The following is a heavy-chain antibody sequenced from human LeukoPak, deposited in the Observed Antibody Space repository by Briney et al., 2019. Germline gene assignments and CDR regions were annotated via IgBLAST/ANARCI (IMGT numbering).Heavy chain of an antibody. Sequence: SETLSLTCTVSGGSISSYYWSWIRQPPGKGLEWIGYIYYSGSTNYNPSLKSRVTISVDTSKNHFSLKLSSVTAADTAVYYCATLSGYSSSWPYYYYGMDVWGQGTTVTVSS. D-gene: IGHD6-13*01. CDR2: IYYSGST. V-gene: IGHV4-59*08. J-gene: IGHJ6*02. CDR3: ATLSGYSSSWPYYYYGMDV. CDR1: GGSISSYY.